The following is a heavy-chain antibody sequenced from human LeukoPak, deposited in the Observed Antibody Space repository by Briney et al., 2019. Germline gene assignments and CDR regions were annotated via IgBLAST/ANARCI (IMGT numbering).Heavy chain of an antibody. CDR1: GGSISSISYY. CDR3: ARGPQSSGSYSVDY. Sequence: SETLSLTCTVSGGSISSISYYWTWIRQPAGKGLEWIGRIYSSGSTNYNPSLKSRVTMSVDTSKNQFSLRLSSVTAADAAVYYCARGPQSSGSYSVDYWGQGTLVTVSS. CDR2: IYSSGST. J-gene: IGHJ4*02. V-gene: IGHV4-61*02. D-gene: IGHD1-26*01.